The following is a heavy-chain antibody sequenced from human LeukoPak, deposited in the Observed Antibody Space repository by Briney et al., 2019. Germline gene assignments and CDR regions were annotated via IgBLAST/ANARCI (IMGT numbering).Heavy chain of an antibody. J-gene: IGHJ3*02. V-gene: IGHV4-59*01. D-gene: IGHD3-22*01. CDR1: GGSISSYY. CDR2: IYYSGST. CDR3: ARERYYYDSSGTGAFDI. Sequence: SETLSLTCTVSGGSISSYYWSWIRQPPGKGLEWIGYIYYSGSTNYNPSLKSRVTISVDTSKNQFSLKLSSVTAADTAVYYCARERYYYDSSGTGAFDIWGQGTMVTVSS.